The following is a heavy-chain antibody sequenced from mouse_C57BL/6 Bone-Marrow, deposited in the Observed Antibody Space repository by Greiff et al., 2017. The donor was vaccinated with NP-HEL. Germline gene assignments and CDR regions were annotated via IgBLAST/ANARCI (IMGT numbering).Heavy chain of an antibody. CDR3: ARMEFLYYYGSSPYYYAMDY. CDR1: GFSLSTFGMG. Sequence: QVTLKESGPGILQPSQTLSLTCSFSGFSLSTFGMGVGWIRQPSGKGLEWLAHIWWADDKYYNPALKRRLTISMATSQNQVFHKIANVDTADTATYFCARMEFLYYYGSSPYYYAMDYWGQGTSVTVSS. J-gene: IGHJ4*01. V-gene: IGHV8-8*01. D-gene: IGHD1-1*01. CDR2: IWWADDK.